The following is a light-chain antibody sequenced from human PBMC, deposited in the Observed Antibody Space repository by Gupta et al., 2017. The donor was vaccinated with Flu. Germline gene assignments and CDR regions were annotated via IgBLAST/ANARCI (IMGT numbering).Light chain of an antibody. V-gene: IGLV2-11*01. CDR1: SSDVGGFNY. J-gene: IGLJ3*02. CDR2: AVN. Sequence: QSALTHPRSVSGSPGQSITISCTGTSSDVGGFNYVSWFQQHPGKAPEVMIYAVNNRPSGVPDRFSGSKSGNTASLTISGLQADDETDYYCCSFAGGPWVFGGGTKLTVL. CDR3: CSFAGGPWV.